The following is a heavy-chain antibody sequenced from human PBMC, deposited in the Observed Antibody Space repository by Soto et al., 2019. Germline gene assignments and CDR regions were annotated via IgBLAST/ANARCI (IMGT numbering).Heavy chain of an antibody. V-gene: IGHV4-31*03. CDR1: GGSISSGGYY. CDR2: IYYSGST. J-gene: IGHJ5*02. D-gene: IGHD6-19*01. Sequence: KTSETLSLTCTVSGGSISSGGYYWSWIRQHPGKGLEWIGYIYYSGSTYYNPSLKSRVTISVDTSKNQFSLKLSSVTAADTAVYYCARVTGTNWSGWSFDPWGQGTLVTVSS. CDR3: ARVTGTNWSGWSFDP.